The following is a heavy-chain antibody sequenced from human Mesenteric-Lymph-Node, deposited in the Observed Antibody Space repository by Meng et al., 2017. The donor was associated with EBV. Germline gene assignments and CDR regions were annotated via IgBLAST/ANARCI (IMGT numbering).Heavy chain of an antibody. D-gene: IGHD5-12*01. V-gene: IGHV2-5*01. Sequence: LKDSVSVLRKPQQPVQLSCPFSGYCHHVSGVGVVCIRQPPGKALEWLAEIYWNEGKRYNPSLKRRLTIPKDTSKNQVVLTMTYVEAMDTATYFCAHRPGVGYIDFDYWGQGTLVTVSS. J-gene: IGHJ4*02. CDR3: AHRPGVGYIDFDY. CDR1: GYCHHVSGVG. CDR2: IYWNEGK.